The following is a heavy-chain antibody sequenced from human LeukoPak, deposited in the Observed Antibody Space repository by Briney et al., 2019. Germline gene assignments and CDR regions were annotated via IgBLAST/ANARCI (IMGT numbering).Heavy chain of an antibody. D-gene: IGHD6-19*01. CDR2: IYYSGST. Sequence: SETLSLTCTVSGGSITSYYWSWIRQPPGKGLEWIGHIYYSGSTKYSPSLESRVTISVDTSKNQFSLKLSSVTAADTAVYYCARSTYSSGWYWFDPWGQGSLVTVS. CDR1: GGSITSYY. J-gene: IGHJ5*02. V-gene: IGHV4-59*01. CDR3: ARSTYSSGWYWFDP.